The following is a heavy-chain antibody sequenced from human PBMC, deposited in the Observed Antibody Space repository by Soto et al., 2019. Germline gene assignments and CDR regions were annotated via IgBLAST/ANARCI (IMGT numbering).Heavy chain of an antibody. Sequence: EVQLLESGGGLVQPGGSLRLSCAASGVTFSTYAMNWVRQAPGKWLEWVSTISNTGGGTFYAGSVKGRFTISRDNSKNTLDLQMHSLRADDSAIYFCAVGRHKTSGSNTWFDPWGRGTQVTVSS. CDR3: AVGRHKTSGSNTWFDP. D-gene: IGHD3-22*01. CDR1: GVTFSTYA. V-gene: IGHV3-23*01. CDR2: ISNTGGGT. J-gene: IGHJ5*02.